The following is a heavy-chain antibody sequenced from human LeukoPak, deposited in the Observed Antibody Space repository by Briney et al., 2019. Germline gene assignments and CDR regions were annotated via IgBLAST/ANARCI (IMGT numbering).Heavy chain of an antibody. CDR3: ARGMDYDFWSGYYFRFDP. CDR1: GYTFTSYD. J-gene: IGHJ5*02. D-gene: IGHD3-3*01. CDR2: MNPNSGNT. Sequence: ASVKVSCKASGYTFTSYDINWVRQATGQGLEWMGWMNPNSGNTGYAQKFQGRVTMTRNTSISTAYMELSSLRSEDTAVYYCARGMDYDFWSGYYFRFDPWGQGTLVTVSS. V-gene: IGHV1-8*01.